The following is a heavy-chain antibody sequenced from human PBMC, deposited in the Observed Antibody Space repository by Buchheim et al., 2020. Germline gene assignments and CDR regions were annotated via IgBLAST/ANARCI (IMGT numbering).Heavy chain of an antibody. V-gene: IGHV4-34*01. CDR2: SHHSASS. CDR1: GGSFTAYY. CDR3: AGFIWVSGFEH. J-gene: IGHJ4*02. D-gene: IGHD3-10*01. Sequence: QVQLQQWGAGLLKPAETLSITCAVYGGSFTAYYWSWIRQPPGKGLEWIGESHHSASSNYNPSLRGRVSMSVDTSAKQFYLKLPSVTAADTAVYFCAGFIWVSGFEHWGQGIL.